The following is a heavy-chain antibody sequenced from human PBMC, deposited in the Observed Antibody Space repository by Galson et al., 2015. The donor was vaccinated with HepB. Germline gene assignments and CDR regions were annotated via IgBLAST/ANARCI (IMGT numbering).Heavy chain of an antibody. CDR3: ARIYYDFRSGAIFPNWFDP. J-gene: IGHJ5*02. CDR2: TYYRSKWYN. CDR1: GDSVSSHSAA. D-gene: IGHD3-3*01. Sequence: CAISGDSVSSHSAAWNWIRQSPSRGLEWLGRTYYRSKWYNDYAVSVESRITINPDTSKNQFSLQLNSVTPEDTAVYYCARIYYDFRSGAIFPNWFDPWGQGTLVTVSS. V-gene: IGHV6-1*01.